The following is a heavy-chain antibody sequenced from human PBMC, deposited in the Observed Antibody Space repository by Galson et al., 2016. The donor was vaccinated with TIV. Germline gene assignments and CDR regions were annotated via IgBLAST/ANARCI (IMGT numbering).Heavy chain of an antibody. CDR3: ARGSDYYDGSGYQN. V-gene: IGHV1-69*15. J-gene: IGHJ4*02. CDR1: GGIFNSYA. Sequence: SGGIFNSYAISWVRQAPGQGLEWMGRIIAIFGTTNYAQKFQGRVTITADESTSTVYMELRSPISEDTAVYYCARGSDYYDGSGYQNWGQGTLVTVSS. D-gene: IGHD3-22*01. CDR2: IIAIFGTT.